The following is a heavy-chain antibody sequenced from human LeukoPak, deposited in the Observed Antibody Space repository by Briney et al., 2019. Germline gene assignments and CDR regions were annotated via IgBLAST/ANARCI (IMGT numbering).Heavy chain of an antibody. CDR3: ARESVAEGGNSVGY. CDR2: IIPIFGTA. J-gene: IGHJ4*02. D-gene: IGHD4-23*01. CDR1: GGTFSSYA. Sequence: SVKVSCKASGGTFSSYAISWVRQAPGQGLEWMGGIIPIFGTANYAQKFQGRVTITADESTSTAYMELSSLRSEDTDVYYCARESVAEGGNSVGYWGQGTLVTVSS. V-gene: IGHV1-69*13.